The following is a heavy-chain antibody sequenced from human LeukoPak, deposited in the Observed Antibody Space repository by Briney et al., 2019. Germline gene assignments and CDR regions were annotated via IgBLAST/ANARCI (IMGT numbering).Heavy chain of an antibody. D-gene: IGHD4-17*01. CDR1: GFTFNDHY. V-gene: IGHV3-11*04. J-gene: IGHJ6*03. Sequence: GGSLKLSCAASGFTFNDHYMTWIRQAPGKGLEWVSYISPRSTTIYYADSVKGRFTISRDNAKNSLYLQMNSLGAEDTAVYYCAREAYGGYVDDFYYYYYYMDVWGKGTTVSVSS. CDR3: AREAYGGYVDDFYYYYYYMDV. CDR2: ISPRSTTI.